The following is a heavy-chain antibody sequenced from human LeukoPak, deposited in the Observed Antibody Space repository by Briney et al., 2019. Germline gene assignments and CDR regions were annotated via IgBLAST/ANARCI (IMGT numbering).Heavy chain of an antibody. V-gene: IGHV4-34*01. D-gene: IGHD3-22*01. J-gene: IGHJ1*01. CDR2: INHSGST. CDR3: ARDGDYYDSSGYYYV. Sequence: SETLSLTCAVYGGSFSGYYWSWIRQPPGKGLEWIGEINHSGSTTYNPSLKSGLTISVATSKNQFSLKLSCVTAADTAVYYCARDGDYYDSSGYYYVWVQGTLVTVSS. CDR1: GGSFSGYY.